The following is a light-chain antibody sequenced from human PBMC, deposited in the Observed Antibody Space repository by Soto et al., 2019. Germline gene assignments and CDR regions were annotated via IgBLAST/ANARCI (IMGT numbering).Light chain of an antibody. CDR3: MQGIHWPIT. CDR2: TVS. CDR1: QSLVHTDVIAY. Sequence: EVVMTQTKLSLPVSLGQPASISCRSSQSLVHTDVIAYLNWFHHRPGQSPRRLIYTVSNRDSGVPARFSGSGSGTDFTLKISRVEAEDVGVYYCMQGIHWPITFGQGTLLEIK. J-gene: IGKJ5*01. V-gene: IGKV2-30*02.